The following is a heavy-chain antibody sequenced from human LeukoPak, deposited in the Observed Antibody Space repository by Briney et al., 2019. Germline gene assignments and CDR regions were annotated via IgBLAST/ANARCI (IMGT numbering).Heavy chain of an antibody. V-gene: IGHV1-69*01. CDR2: IIPIFGTA. Sequence: SVKVSCKASGGTFSSYAISWVRQAPGQGLEWMGGIIPIFGTANYAQKFQGRVTITADESTSTAYMELSSLRSEDTAVYYCARGIVGATYMDVWGKGTTVTVSS. CDR3: ARGIVGATYMDV. D-gene: IGHD1-26*01. CDR1: GGTFSSYA. J-gene: IGHJ6*03.